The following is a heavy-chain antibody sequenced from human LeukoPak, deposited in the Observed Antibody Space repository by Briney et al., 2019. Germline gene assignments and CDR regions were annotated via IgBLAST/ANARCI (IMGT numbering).Heavy chain of an antibody. CDR3: ARAGFSLVSVMNAFDI. D-gene: IGHD3-9*01. Sequence: NPSQTLSLTCTVAGGSISSGSYYWGWIRQPAGKGLEWIALIYISGSTNNNPSLKSRVTISVDTSKNQFSWKLSAVTAGATAGDYCARAGFSLVSVMNAFDIWGQGTMVTVSS. CDR2: IYISGST. V-gene: IGHV4-61*02. J-gene: IGHJ3*02. CDR1: GGSISSGSYY.